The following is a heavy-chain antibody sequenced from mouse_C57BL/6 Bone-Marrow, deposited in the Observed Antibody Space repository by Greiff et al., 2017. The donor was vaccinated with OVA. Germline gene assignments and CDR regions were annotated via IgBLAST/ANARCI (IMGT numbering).Heavy chain of an antibody. CDR3: ARNDGRSYWSY. CDR1: GYTFTDYY. V-gene: IGHV1-26*01. J-gene: IGHJ2*01. D-gene: IGHD1-1*01. CDR2: INPNNGGT. Sequence: VQLQQSGPELVKPGASVKISCKASGYTFTDYYMNWVKQSHGKSLEWIGDINPNNGGTSYNQKFKGKATLTVDKSSSTAYRELRSLTAEDSAVYYCARNDGRSYWSYWGQGTTLTVSS.